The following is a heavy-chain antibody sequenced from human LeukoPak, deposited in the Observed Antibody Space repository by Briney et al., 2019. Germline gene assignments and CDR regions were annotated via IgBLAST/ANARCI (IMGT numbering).Heavy chain of an antibody. J-gene: IGHJ4*02. CDR1: GFSFSSYA. Sequence: GGSLILSCTASGFSFSSYAMSWVRQAPGKGLEWISVISGTGDKTHNANSVKGRFTISRDNSKKTVNLQMNSLRAEDTAVYYCAKDRYSGSPGYFDYWGQGTLVTVSS. D-gene: IGHD1-26*01. V-gene: IGHV3-23*01. CDR3: AKDRYSGSPGYFDY. CDR2: ISGTGDKT.